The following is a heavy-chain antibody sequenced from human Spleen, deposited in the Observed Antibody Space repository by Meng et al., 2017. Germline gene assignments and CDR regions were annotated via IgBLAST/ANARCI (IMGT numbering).Heavy chain of an antibody. CDR3: TRGDYPDYYFDY. CDR1: GFTFSSYA. Sequence: GESLKISCAASGFTFSSYAMSWVRQAPGKGLEWVSYISRGGSSTYYADSVKGRFTISRDNSKNTLYLHMNSLRAEDTAVYYCTRGDYPDYYFDYWGQGTLVTVSS. D-gene: IGHD4-11*01. CDR2: ISRGGSST. J-gene: IGHJ4*02. V-gene: IGHV3-23*01.